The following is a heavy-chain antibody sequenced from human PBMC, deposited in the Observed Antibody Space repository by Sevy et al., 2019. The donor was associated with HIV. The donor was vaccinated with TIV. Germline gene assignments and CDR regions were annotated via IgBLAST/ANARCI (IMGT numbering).Heavy chain of an antibody. CDR3: AKDQGGYNYAPGY. CDR1: GFTFSTYG. Sequence: GGSLRLSCEASGFTFSTYGMHWVRQAPGKGLEWVAVISYDGNIQYYADSVKGRFTVSRDNSKNTLYLQMNSLRAEDSAVYYCAKDQGGYNYAPGYWGQGTLVTVSS. J-gene: IGHJ4*02. V-gene: IGHV3-30*18. D-gene: IGHD5-18*01. CDR2: ISYDGNIQ.